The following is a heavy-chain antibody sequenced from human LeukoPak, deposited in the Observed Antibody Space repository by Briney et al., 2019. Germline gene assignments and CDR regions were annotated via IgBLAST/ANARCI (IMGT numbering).Heavy chain of an antibody. V-gene: IGHV4-59*01. Sequence: SETLSLTCTVSGGSISSDYWSWIRQPPGKGLEWIGYIYYSGRTYYNPSLKSRITISVDTSKNQFSLKLSSVTAANTAVYYCARGFYSPHYWGQGTLVSVSS. J-gene: IGHJ4*02. CDR3: ARGFYSPHY. CDR1: GGSISSDY. CDR2: IYYSGRT. D-gene: IGHD4-11*01.